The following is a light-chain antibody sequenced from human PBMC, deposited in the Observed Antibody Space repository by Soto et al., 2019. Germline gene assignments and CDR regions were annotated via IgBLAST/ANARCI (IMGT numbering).Light chain of an antibody. J-gene: IGKJ3*01. CDR2: GAS. CDR1: QSINNRY. V-gene: IGKV3-20*01. Sequence: EIVLTQSPGTLSLSPGERATLSCRASQSINNRYLAWYQQKPGQAPMLPISGASSRATGIPDRFSGSGSGSDFTLTISTPEPADFAVYYCQQFGSSPGFTFGPGTKVDMK. CDR3: QQFGSSPGFT.